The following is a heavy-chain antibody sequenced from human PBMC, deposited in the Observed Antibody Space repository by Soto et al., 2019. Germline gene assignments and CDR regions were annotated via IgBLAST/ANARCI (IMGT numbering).Heavy chain of an antibody. Sequence: QVQLVQSGAEVKKPGSSVKVSCKASGGTFSNYEISWVRQAPGQGLEWMGVIIPIFGTTNYAQKFQGRVTITADESNKTAYMELSSLRSEDTAVYYGARAVGDAYNGVDPWGQGTLVTVSS. CDR1: GGTFSNYE. D-gene: IGHD3-10*01. CDR3: ARAVGDAYNGVDP. J-gene: IGHJ5*02. V-gene: IGHV1-69*12. CDR2: IIPIFGTT.